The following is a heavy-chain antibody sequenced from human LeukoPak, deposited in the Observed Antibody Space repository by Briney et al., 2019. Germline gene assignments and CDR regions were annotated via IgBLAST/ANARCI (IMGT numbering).Heavy chain of an antibody. CDR1: GGSISSGDYY. CDR3: ARHDILGYCSGGSCYSNPFI. CDR2: ISSSGSTI. D-gene: IGHD2-15*01. V-gene: IGHV3-11*01. J-gene: IGHJ3*02. Sequence: LSLTCTVSGGSISSGDYYWSWIRQAPGKGLEWVSYISSSGSTIYYADSVKGRFTISRDNAKNSLYLQMNSLRAEDTAVYYCARHDILGYCSGGSCYSNPFIWGQGTMVTVSS.